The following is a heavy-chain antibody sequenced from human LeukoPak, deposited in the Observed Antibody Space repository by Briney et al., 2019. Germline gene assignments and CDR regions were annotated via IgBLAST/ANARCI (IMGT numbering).Heavy chain of an antibody. V-gene: IGHV1-18*01. CDR3: GRGSSFGSGSSEASWYFDL. J-gene: IGHJ2*01. D-gene: IGHD3-10*01. CDR1: GYSFTSYG. Sequence: ASVKVSCKASGYSFTSYGITWVRRAPGQGLEWVGWISPYNGYTHYAQNLQGRVTMTTDTSTTTAYMELRSLISDDTAIYYCGRGSSFGSGSSEASWYFDLWGRGTLVTVSS. CDR2: ISPYNGYT.